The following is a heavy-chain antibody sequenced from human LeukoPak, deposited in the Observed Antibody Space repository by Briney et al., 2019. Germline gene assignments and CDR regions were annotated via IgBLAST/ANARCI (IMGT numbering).Heavy chain of an antibody. D-gene: IGHD2-2*01. Sequence: SETLSLTCAVYGGSFSGYYWNWIRQPPGKGVEWVGEINHSGSTNYNPSLKSRVTISVDTSKNQFSLKLSSVTAADTAVYYCARGPSPVVPAARSSSYYYYGMDVWGKGTTVTVSS. V-gene: IGHV4-34*01. CDR2: INHSGST. J-gene: IGHJ6*04. CDR3: ARGPSPVVPAARSSSYYYYGMDV. CDR1: GGSFSGYY.